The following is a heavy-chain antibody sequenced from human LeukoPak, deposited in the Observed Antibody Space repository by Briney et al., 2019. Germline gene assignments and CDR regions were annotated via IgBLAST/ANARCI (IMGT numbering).Heavy chain of an antibody. CDR2: MYYSGST. Sequence: SETLSLTCTASGGSISSYYWSWIRQPPGKGLEWIGYMYYSGSTNYNPSLKSRVTISVDTSKNQFSLKLSSVTAADTAMYYCASRDYSGRHFDYWGQGTLVTVSS. J-gene: IGHJ4*02. D-gene: IGHD4-23*01. V-gene: IGHV4-59*01. CDR1: GGSISSYY. CDR3: ASRDYSGRHFDY.